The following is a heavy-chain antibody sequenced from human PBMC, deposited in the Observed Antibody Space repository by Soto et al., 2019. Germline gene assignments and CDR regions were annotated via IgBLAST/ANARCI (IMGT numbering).Heavy chain of an antibody. J-gene: IGHJ5*02. CDR1: GGSISSYY. CDR2: IYTSGST. CDR3: ARTPHYYGSGNLGSPWFDP. D-gene: IGHD3-10*01. Sequence: SETLSLTCTVSGGSISSYYWSWIRQPAGKGLEWIGRIYTSGSTNYNPSLKSRVTMSVDTSKNQFSLKLSSVTAADTAVYYCARTPHYYGSGNLGSPWFDPWGQGTLVTVSS. V-gene: IGHV4-4*07.